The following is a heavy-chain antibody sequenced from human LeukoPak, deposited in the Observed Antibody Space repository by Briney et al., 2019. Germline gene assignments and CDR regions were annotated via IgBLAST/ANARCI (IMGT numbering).Heavy chain of an antibody. V-gene: IGHV3-21*01. J-gene: IGHJ4*02. CDR1: GFTFRSYR. Sequence: GGSLRLSCAASGFTFRSYRINWVRQAPGEGLEWVSSISGSNSNIYYADSVKGRFTISRDNAKNPLYLQMNSLRAEDRAVYYCARQVGASAPRFDYWGQGTLVSVSS. D-gene: IGHD1-26*01. CDR2: ISGSNSNI. CDR3: ARQVGASAPRFDY.